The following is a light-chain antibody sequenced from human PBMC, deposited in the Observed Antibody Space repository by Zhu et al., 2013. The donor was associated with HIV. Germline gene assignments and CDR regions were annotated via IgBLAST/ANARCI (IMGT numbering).Light chain of an antibody. Sequence: QSVLTQPPSASGTPGQRVTISCSGRFSNIGSNTVNWYQQVPGAAPKLLIYRNNQRPSGVPDRFSGSKSGTSASLAISGLRFEDEADYYCATWDDSLSAWVFGGGTKLTVL. CDR2: RNN. CDR3: ATWDDSLSAWV. J-gene: IGLJ3*02. V-gene: IGLV1-47*01. CDR1: FSNIGSNT.